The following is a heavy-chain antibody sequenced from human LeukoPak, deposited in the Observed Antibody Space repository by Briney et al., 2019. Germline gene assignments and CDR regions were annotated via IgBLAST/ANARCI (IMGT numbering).Heavy chain of an antibody. CDR1: GGSCSGYY. CDR3: ASGRAAAGVSGADY. V-gene: IGHV4-34*01. CDR2: INHSGST. D-gene: IGHD6-13*01. Sequence: SETLSLTCAVYGGSCSGYYWSWIRQPPGKGLEWIGEINHSGSTNYNPSLKSRVTISVDTSKNQFSLKLSSVTAADTAVYYCASGRAAAGVSGADYWGQGTLVTVSS. J-gene: IGHJ4*02.